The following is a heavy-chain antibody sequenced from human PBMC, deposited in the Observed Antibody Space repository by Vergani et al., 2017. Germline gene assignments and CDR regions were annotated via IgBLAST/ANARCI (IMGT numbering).Heavy chain of an antibody. V-gene: IGHV3-48*01. CDR3: AREDLDILTGYFHNNWFDP. D-gene: IGHD3-9*01. CDR2: ISSSSSTI. J-gene: IGHJ5*02. CDR1: GFTFSSYS. Sequence: EVRLLESGGGLVQPGGSLRLSCAASGFTFSSYSMNWVRQAPGTGLEWVSYISSSSSTIYYADSVKGRFTISRDNAKNSLYLQMNSLRAEDTAVYYCAREDLDILTGYFHNNWFDPWGQGTLVTVSS.